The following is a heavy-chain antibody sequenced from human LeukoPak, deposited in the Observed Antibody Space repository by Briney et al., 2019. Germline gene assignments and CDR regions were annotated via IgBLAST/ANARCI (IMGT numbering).Heavy chain of an antibody. V-gene: IGHV3-23*01. CDR1: GFTFSSHA. D-gene: IGHD3-3*01. J-gene: IGHJ4*02. Sequence: PGGSLRLSCAASGFTFSSHAMAWVRQAPGKGLEWVSAIGGSSGSTYYADSVKGRFTISRDNSKNTVYLQMNYLRADDTAVYYCARDPGVVGFHYLDFWGQGTLVTVSS. CDR2: IGGSSGST. CDR3: ARDPGVVGFHYLDF.